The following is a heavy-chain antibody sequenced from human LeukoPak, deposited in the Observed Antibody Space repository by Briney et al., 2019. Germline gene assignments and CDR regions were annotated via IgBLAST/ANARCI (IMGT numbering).Heavy chain of an antibody. CDR1: GFTFDDYA. CDR3: AKSSGSYSEGAVDY. V-gene: IGHV3-43D*03. D-gene: IGHD1-26*01. Sequence: PGGSLRLSCAASGFTFDDYAMHWVRQAPGKGLEWVSLISWDGGSTYYADSVKGRFTISRDNSKNSLYLQMNSLRAEDTALYYCAKSSGSYSEGAVDYWGQGTLVTVSS. J-gene: IGHJ4*02. CDR2: ISWDGGST.